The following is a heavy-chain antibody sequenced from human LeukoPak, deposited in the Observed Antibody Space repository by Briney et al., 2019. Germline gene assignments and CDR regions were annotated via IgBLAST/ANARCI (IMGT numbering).Heavy chain of an antibody. Sequence: GGSLRLSCAASGFTFSSYAMSWVRQAPGKGLEWVSAISGSGGSTYYADSVKGRFTISRDNAKDSLYLQMNSLRAEDTAVYYCARLYDGSAYHADHFDYWGQGTLVIVSS. D-gene: IGHD3-22*01. CDR1: GFTFSSYA. CDR2: ISGSGGST. J-gene: IGHJ4*02. CDR3: ARLYDGSAYHADHFDY. V-gene: IGHV3-23*01.